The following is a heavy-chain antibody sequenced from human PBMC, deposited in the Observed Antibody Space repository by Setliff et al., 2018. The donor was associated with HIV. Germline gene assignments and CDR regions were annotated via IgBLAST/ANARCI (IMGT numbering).Heavy chain of an antibody. D-gene: IGHD6-19*01. V-gene: IGHV1-18*01. CDR3: ARDPPSSGWYRADY. CDR2: ISAYNGNT. J-gene: IGHJ4*02. CDR1: GYTFTSYG. Sequence: GASVKVSCKASGYTFTSYGISWVRQAPGQGLEWMGWISAYNGNTDYARNLQGRLTMTTDTSTSTAFMELRSLRSDDTAVYYCARDPPSSGWYRADYWGQGTLVTAPQ.